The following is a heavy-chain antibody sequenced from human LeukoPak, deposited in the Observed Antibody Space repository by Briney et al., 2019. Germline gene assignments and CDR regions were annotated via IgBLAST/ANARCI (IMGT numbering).Heavy chain of an antibody. Sequence: GGSLRLSCAASGFTFSNYWMAWVRQAPGKGPEWVANINLDGSQKYYVDSVKGRFTISRDNAKNSLYLQMNSLRAEDTALYYCASLGYCSGGSCYARRDYWGQGTLVTVSS. CDR3: ASLGYCSGGSCYARRDY. CDR1: GFTFSNYW. V-gene: IGHV3-7*03. J-gene: IGHJ4*02. CDR2: INLDGSQK. D-gene: IGHD2-15*01.